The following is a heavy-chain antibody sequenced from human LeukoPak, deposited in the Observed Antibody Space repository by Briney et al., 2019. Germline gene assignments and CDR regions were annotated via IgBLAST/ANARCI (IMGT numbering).Heavy chain of an antibody. CDR3: ARARVWGSYRSPPGDY. CDR1: GGSISSYY. Sequence: SETLSLTCTVSGGSISSYYWSWIRQPPGKGLEWIGEINHSGSTNYNPSLKSRVTISVDTSKNQFSLKLSSVTAADTAVYYCARARVWGSYRSPPGDYWGQGTLVTVSS. CDR2: INHSGST. J-gene: IGHJ4*02. V-gene: IGHV4-34*01. D-gene: IGHD3-16*02.